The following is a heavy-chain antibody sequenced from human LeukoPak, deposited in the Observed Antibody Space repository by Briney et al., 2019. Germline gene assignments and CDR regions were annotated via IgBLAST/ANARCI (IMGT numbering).Heavy chain of an antibody. CDR1: GYSFTSYW. J-gene: IGHJ5*02. Sequence: GESLKISCKGSGYSFTSYWIGWVRQAPGKGLEWVSVIYSGASTYYADSVKGRFTISRDNSKNTLYLQVNSLRAEDTAVYYCTRGFSSFDPWGQGTLVTVSS. CDR3: TRGFSSFDP. V-gene: IGHV3-53*01. CDR2: IYSGAST. D-gene: IGHD3-10*01.